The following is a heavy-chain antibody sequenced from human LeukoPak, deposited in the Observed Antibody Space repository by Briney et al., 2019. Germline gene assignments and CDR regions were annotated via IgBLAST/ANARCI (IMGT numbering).Heavy chain of an antibody. CDR1: GFTFRSHA. CDR2: IYENGGTT. J-gene: IGHJ4*02. CDR3: AKDFRIGYSAHFDY. D-gene: IGHD2-21*01. Sequence: GGSLRLSCVGSGFTFRSHAMSWVRQAPEKGLEFVSGIYENGGTTYHADSVKGRFSISRDNSKNTLYLQMDSLRGEDTAVYYCAKDFRIGYSAHFDYWGQGALVTVSS. V-gene: IGHV3-23*01.